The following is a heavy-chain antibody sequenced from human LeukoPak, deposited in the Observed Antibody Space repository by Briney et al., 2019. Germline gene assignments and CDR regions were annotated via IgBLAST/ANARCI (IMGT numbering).Heavy chain of an antibody. V-gene: IGHV4-59*01. CDR2: MYYSGST. CDR3: ARAITYFYGSGTYRFRWFDP. CDR1: DDSISSYY. J-gene: IGHJ5*02. Sequence: KPSETLSLTCTVSDDSISSYYWSWIRQPPGKGLEWIGYMYYSGSTNYNPSLKSRVTISVDTSRNQFSLKLSSVTAADTAVYYCARAITYFYGSGTYRFRWFDPWGQGTLVTVSS. D-gene: IGHD3-10*01.